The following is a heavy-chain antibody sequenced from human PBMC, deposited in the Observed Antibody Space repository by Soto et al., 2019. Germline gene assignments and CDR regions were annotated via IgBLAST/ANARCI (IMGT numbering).Heavy chain of an antibody. Sequence: PSETLSLTCTVDSVSTYYWNWIRQPPGKGLEWIGYIYYLGRTNYNSSLRSRVTMSIDTSKNQFSLKLSSVTAGDTAIYYCARDPVGATRFDYWGQGVPVTVSS. J-gene: IGHJ4*02. CDR2: IYYLGRT. CDR1: SVSTYY. V-gene: IGHV4-59*02. CDR3: ARDPVGATRFDY. D-gene: IGHD1-26*01.